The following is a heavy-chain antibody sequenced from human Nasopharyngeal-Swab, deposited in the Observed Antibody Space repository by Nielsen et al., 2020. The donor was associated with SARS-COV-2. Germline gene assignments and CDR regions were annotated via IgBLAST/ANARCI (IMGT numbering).Heavy chain of an antibody. J-gene: IGHJ6*03. CDR1: GGSISSSGNY. D-gene: IGHD2/OR15-2a*01. V-gene: IGHV4-39*01. CDR2: IDYSGTT. CDR3: ARQNVLKHLEWTSTFYSYRIDV. Sequence: SETLSLTCTVSGGSISSSGNYWGWIRQPPGKGLEWLGSIDYSGTTYYTPSLKSRVTVSLDTSRNQFSLKLDSVTAADTATYYCARQNVLKHLEWTSTFYSYRIDVWGKGTTVTVSS.